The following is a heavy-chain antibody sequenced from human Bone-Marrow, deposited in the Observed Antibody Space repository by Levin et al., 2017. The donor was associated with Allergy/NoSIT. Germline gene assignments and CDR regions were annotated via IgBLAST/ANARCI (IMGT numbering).Heavy chain of an antibody. CDR3: ALLEPTTVTTDYYYDYGMDV. V-gene: IGHV3-30*03. CDR2: ISYDGSNK. CDR1: GFTFSSYG. D-gene: IGHD4-11*01. Sequence: GESLKISCAASGFTFSSYGMHWVRQAPGKGLEWVAVISYDGSNKYYADSVKGRFTISRDNSKNTLYLQMNSLRAEDTAVYYCALLEPTTVTTDYYYDYGMDVWGQGTTVTVSS. J-gene: IGHJ6*02.